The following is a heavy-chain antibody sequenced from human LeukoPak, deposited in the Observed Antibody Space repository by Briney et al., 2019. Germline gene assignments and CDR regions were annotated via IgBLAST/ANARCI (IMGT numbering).Heavy chain of an antibody. CDR3: ARDLGPDY. CDR1: GFTFSSYW. J-gene: IGHJ4*02. V-gene: IGHV3-74*01. CDR2: INSDGSST. Sequence: GGSLRLSCAASGFTFSSYWMHWVRQAPGNGLVWVSRINSDGSSTSYADSVKGRFTISRDNAKNTLYLQMNSLRAEDTAVYYCARDLGPDYWGQGTLVTVSS.